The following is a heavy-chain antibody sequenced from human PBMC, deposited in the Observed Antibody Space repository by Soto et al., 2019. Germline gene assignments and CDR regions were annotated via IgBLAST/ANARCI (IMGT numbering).Heavy chain of an antibody. Sequence: GGSLRLSCAASGFTFSSYSMNWVRQAPGKGLEWVSSISSSSSYIYYADSVKGRFTISRDNAKNSLYLQMDSLGPEDTAVYYCVKKIMGYAANSDAMDVWGQGTTVTVSS. D-gene: IGHD2-8*01. CDR2: ISSSSSYI. CDR3: VKKIMGYAANSDAMDV. V-gene: IGHV3-21*01. CDR1: GFTFSSYS. J-gene: IGHJ6*02.